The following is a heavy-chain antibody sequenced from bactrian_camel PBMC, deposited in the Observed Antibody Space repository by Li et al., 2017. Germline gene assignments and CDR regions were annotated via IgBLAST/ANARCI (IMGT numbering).Heavy chain of an antibody. CDR2: IDSHGVTR. CDR3: AKDRNGGSWYVEPLADFGY. J-gene: IGHJ6*01. Sequence: HVQLVESGGGSVQAGGSLRLSCAASGYTYSTYCMGWFRQTPGKEREGVATIDSHGVTRYADSVKGRFTISRDNAKNTLYLQLNSLKTEDTAMYYCAKDRNGGSWYVEPLADFGYWGQGTQVTVS. V-gene: IGHV3S1*01. CDR1: GYTYSTYC. D-gene: IGHD6*01.